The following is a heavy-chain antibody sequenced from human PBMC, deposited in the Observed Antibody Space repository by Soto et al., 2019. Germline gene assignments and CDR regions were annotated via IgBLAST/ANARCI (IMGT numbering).Heavy chain of an antibody. Sequence: GASVKVSCKASGYTFTSYDINWVRQATGQGLEWMGWMNPNSGNTGYAQKFQGRVTMTRNTSISTAYMELSSLRSEDTAVYYCARGSDPIRFLEWLAEYGFDPWGQGTLVTVSS. V-gene: IGHV1-8*01. CDR3: ARGSDPIRFLEWLAEYGFDP. J-gene: IGHJ5*02. CDR2: MNPNSGNT. D-gene: IGHD3-3*01. CDR1: GYTFTSYD.